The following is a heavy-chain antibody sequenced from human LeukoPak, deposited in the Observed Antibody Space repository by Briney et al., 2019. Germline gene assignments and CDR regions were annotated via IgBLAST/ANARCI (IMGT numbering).Heavy chain of an antibody. CDR3: ARVGNYRYYSMHV. Sequence: GGSLRLSCVVSGFNFSNYWMRWLRQAPGKGLEWVANIKEDGSEKDYVDSVKGRFTISRDNAKMSLFLQMNSLRAEDTAEYYCARVGNYRYYSMHVWGNGTTVTVSS. CDR1: GFNFSNYW. CDR2: IKEDGSEK. J-gene: IGHJ6*03. D-gene: IGHD3-3*01. V-gene: IGHV3-7*01.